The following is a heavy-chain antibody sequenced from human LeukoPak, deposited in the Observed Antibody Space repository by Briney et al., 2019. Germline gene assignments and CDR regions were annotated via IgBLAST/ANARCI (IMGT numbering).Heavy chain of an antibody. D-gene: IGHD3-22*01. CDR3: ARDRYYYDSSGYGY. J-gene: IGHJ4*02. V-gene: IGHV1-18*01. Sequence: IGWISAYNGNTNYAQKLQGRVTMTTDTSTSTAYMELRSLRSDDTAVYYCARDRYYYDSSGYGYWGQGTLVTVSS. CDR2: ISAYNGNT.